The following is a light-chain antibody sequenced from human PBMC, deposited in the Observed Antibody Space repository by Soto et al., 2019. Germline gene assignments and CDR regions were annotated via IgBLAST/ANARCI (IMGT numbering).Light chain of an antibody. Sequence: IEMTQSPATLSVSPGERATLSCRASQSVSSNLVWYQQKPGQAPRLLIYGASTRVTGIPARFSGSGSGTDFTLTISSLEPEDFAVYYCQQRSNWPLITFGQGTRLEIK. CDR3: QQRSNWPLIT. J-gene: IGKJ5*01. CDR1: QSVSSN. CDR2: GAS. V-gene: IGKV3-15*01.